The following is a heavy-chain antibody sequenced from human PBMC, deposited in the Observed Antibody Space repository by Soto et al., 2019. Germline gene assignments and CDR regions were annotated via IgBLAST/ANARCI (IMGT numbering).Heavy chain of an antibody. Sequence: QVQLVESGGGVVQPGRSLRLSCAASGFTFSSYAMHWVRQAPGKGLEWVAVISYDGSNKYYADSVKGRFTISRDNSKNTLYLQMNSLRAEDTAVYYCARVQRRVTRYYYYGMDVWGQGTTVTVSS. D-gene: IGHD4-4*01. CDR3: ARVQRRVTRYYYYGMDV. J-gene: IGHJ6*02. CDR1: GFTFSSYA. V-gene: IGHV3-30-3*01. CDR2: ISYDGSNK.